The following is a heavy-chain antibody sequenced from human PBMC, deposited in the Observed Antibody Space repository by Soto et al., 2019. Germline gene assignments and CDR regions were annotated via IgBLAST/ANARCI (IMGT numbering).Heavy chain of an antibody. J-gene: IGHJ6*02. D-gene: IGHD2-2*01. CDR2: IIPIFGTA. CDR1: GGTFSSYA. CDR3: ARSGYCSSTSCPQNQGRRHYYHYGMDV. V-gene: IGHV1-69*13. Sequence: GASVKVSCKASGGTFSSYAISWVRQAPGQGLEWMGGIIPIFGTANYAQKFQGRVTITADESTSTAYMELSNLRSEDTAVYYCARSGYCSSTSCPQNQGRRHYYHYGMDVWGQGTTVTVSS.